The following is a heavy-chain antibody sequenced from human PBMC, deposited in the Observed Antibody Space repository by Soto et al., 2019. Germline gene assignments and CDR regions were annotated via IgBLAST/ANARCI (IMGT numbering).Heavy chain of an antibody. J-gene: IGHJ6*03. Sequence: GGSLRLSCAASGFTFSDYYMSWIRQAPGKGLEWVSYISSSGSTIYYADSVKGRFTISRDNAKNSLYLQMNSLRAEDTAVYYCARLPAGGTTTLVVYYYYMDVWGKGTTVTVSS. CDR3: ARLPAGGTTTLVVYYYYMDV. D-gene: IGHD1-7*01. CDR2: ISSSGSTI. CDR1: GFTFSDYY. V-gene: IGHV3-11*01.